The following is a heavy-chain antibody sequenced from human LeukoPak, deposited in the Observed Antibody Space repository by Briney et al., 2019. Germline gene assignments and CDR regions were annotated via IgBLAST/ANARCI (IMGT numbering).Heavy chain of an antibody. CDR2: INHSGST. D-gene: IGHD2-15*01. J-gene: IGHJ6*02. CDR1: GGSFSGYY. Sequence: PSETLSLTCAVYGGSFSGYYWSWIRRPPGKGLEWIGEINHSGSTNYNPSLRSRVTISVDTSKNQFSLKLSSVTAADTAVYYCARSPRRLGYCSGGSCYYYYGMDVWGQGTTVTVSS. V-gene: IGHV4-34*01. CDR3: ARSPRRLGYCSGGSCYYYYGMDV.